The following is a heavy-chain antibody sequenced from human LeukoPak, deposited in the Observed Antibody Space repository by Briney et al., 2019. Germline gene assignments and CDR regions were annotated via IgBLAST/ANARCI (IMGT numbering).Heavy chain of an antibody. D-gene: IGHD2-2*01. CDR1: GGSFSGYY. J-gene: IGHJ6*01. V-gene: IGHV4-34*01. CDR2: INHSGST. Sequence: PSETLSLTCAVYGGSFSGYYWSWIRQPPGKGLEWIGGINHSGSTNYNPSLKSRVTISVDTSKNQFSLKLSSVTAADTAVYYCARVTYCSSTSCPTWPYYFYSIDACGQGNTVTVSS. CDR3: ARVTYCSSTSCPTWPYYFYSIDA.